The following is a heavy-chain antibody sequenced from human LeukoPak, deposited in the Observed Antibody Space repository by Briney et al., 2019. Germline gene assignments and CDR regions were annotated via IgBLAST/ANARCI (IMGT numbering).Heavy chain of an antibody. Sequence: PGGSLRLSCAASGFTFSTYAMNWVRQAPGKGLEWVSGISGSGGSSHYADSVKGRFTISRDNSKNTLYLQMNSLRAEDTAVYYCARDRYHYDFWSGLTDYWGQGTLVTVSS. CDR1: GFTFSTYA. D-gene: IGHD3-3*01. V-gene: IGHV3-23*01. CDR3: ARDRYHYDFWSGLTDY. CDR2: ISGSGGSS. J-gene: IGHJ4*02.